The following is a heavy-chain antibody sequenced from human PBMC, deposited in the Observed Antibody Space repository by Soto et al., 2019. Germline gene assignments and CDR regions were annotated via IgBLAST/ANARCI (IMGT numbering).Heavy chain of an antibody. CDR2: INHSGST. D-gene: IGHD3-10*01. Sequence: PSETLSLTCAVYGGSFSGYYWSWIRQPPGKGLEWIGEINHSGSTNYNPSLKSRVTISVDTSKNQFSLKLSSVTAADTAVYYCARGKYYLRLVRPLGPGSFAWFDPWGQGTLVTVSS. J-gene: IGHJ5*02. CDR1: GGSFSGYY. V-gene: IGHV4-34*01. CDR3: ARGKYYLRLVRPLGPGSFAWFDP.